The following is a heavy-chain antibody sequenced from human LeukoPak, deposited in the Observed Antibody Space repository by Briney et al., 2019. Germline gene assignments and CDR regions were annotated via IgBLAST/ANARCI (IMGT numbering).Heavy chain of an antibody. J-gene: IGHJ5*02. CDR2: INPNSGGT. CDR3: ARDLSRSGDDWFDP. D-gene: IGHD3-10*01. V-gene: IGHV1-2*06. CDR1: GYTFTGYY. Sequence: ASVKVSCKASGYTFTGYYMHWVRQAPGQGLEWMGRINPNSGGTNYAQKFQGRVTMTRDTSISTAYMELSRLRSDDTAVYYCARDLSRSGDDWFDPWGQGTLVTVSS.